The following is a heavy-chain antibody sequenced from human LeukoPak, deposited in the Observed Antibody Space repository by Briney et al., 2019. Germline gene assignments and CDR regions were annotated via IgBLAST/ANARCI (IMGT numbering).Heavy chain of an antibody. CDR2: IYYSGST. Sequence: SETLSLTCTVSGGSISSSSYSWGWIRQPPGKGLEWIGSIYYSGSTYYNPSLKSRVTISVDTSKNQFSLKLSSVTAADTAVYYCARLVRPHIVVVVAATRPFDYWGQGTLVTVSS. J-gene: IGHJ4*02. CDR1: GGSISSSSYS. V-gene: IGHV4-39*01. CDR3: ARLVRPHIVVVVAATRPFDY. D-gene: IGHD2-15*01.